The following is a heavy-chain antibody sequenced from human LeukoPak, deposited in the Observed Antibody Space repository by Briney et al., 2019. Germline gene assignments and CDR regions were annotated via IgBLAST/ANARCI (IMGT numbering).Heavy chain of an antibody. J-gene: IGHJ3*02. D-gene: IGHD5-24*01. CDR2: MYNSGTT. CDR3: ARRDGDI. Sequence: SETLSLTCTVSGGSISSYHWTWLRQRPEKGLEWIGYMYNSGTTNYNPSLKSRVTISVDTSKNGVSLKLNSVTAADTAVYYCARRDGDIWGQGTMVTVSS. V-gene: IGHV4-59*08. CDR1: GGSISSYH.